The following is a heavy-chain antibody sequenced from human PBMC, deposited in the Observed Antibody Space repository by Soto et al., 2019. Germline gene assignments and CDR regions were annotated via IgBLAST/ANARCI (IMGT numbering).Heavy chain of an antibody. Sequence: GWSLRLSCEASGFTFSSYPMSWVRQAPGKGLEWISGITGGATNAYYADSVKGRITISRDNSKNTLYLQLNSLKAEDTAVYYCAKEAARPGPCDSWGQGTLVTVSS. D-gene: IGHD6-6*01. J-gene: IGHJ4*02. CDR2: ITGGATNA. CDR1: GFTFSSYP. CDR3: AKEAARPGPCDS. V-gene: IGHV3-23*01.